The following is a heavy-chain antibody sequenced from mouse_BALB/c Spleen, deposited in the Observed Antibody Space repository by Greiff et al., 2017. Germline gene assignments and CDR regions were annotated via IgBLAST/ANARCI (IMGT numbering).Heavy chain of an antibody. CDR1: GFTFSNYW. V-gene: IGHV6-6*02. J-gene: IGHJ2*01. CDR3: TRLVFDY. CDR2: IRLKSNNYAT. Sequence: EVQVVESGGGLVQPGGSMKLSCVASGFTFSNYWMNWVRQSPEKGLEWVAEIRLKSNNYATHYAESVKGRFTISRDDSKSSVYLQMNNLRAEDTGIYYCTRLVFDYWGQGTTLTVSS.